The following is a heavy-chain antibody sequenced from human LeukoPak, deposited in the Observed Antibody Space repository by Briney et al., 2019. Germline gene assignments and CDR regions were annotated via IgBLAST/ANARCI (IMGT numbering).Heavy chain of an antibody. CDR2: IKQDGSEK. D-gene: IGHD6-13*01. V-gene: IGHV3-7*03. Sequence: GGSLRLSCAASGFTFNKYWMNWVRQAPGKGLEWVANIKQDGSEKYYVDSVKGRFTTSRDNAKDSLYLQMNSLRAEDTAVYYCAKRVPYSSSWYYFDYWGQGTLVTVSS. CDR1: GFTFNKYW. J-gene: IGHJ4*02. CDR3: AKRVPYSSSWYYFDY.